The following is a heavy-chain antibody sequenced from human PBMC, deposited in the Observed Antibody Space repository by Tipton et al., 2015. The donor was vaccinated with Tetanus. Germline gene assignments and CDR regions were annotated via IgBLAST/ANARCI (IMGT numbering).Heavy chain of an antibody. CDR3: ARGSISGGYYYDSSGYYYFDY. CDR2: INHSGST. V-gene: IGHV4-34*01. CDR1: GGSFSGYY. D-gene: IGHD3-22*01. J-gene: IGHJ4*02. Sequence: LRLSCAVYGGSFSGYYWSWIRQPPGKGLEWIGEINHSGSTNYNPSLKSRVTISVDTSKNQFSLKLSSVTAADTAVYYCARGSISGGYYYDSSGYYYFDYWGQGTLVTVSS.